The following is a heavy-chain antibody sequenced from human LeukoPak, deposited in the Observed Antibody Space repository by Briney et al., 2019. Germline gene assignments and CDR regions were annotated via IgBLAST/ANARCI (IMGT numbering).Heavy chain of an antibody. Sequence: GGSLRLSCAASGFTFSSYAMSWVRQAPGKGLEWVSAISGSGGSTYYADSVKGRFTISRDNSKNTLYLQMNSLRAEDTAVYYCAKGMGLLRYFDWLFDYWGQGTLVTVSS. CDR3: AKGMGLLRYFDWLFDY. J-gene: IGHJ4*02. CDR1: GFTFSSYA. D-gene: IGHD3-9*01. CDR2: ISGSGGST. V-gene: IGHV3-23*01.